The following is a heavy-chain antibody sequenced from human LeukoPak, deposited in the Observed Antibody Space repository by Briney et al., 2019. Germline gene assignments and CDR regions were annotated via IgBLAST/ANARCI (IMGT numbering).Heavy chain of an antibody. V-gene: IGHV1-2*06. Sequence: ASVKVSCKASGYTFTGYYIHWVRQAPGQGLERMGQINPNNGDADYAQKFQGRVAMTWDTFINTAYMELSRLRSDDTAVYYCARGGLDVWGQGTTVTVSS. CDR2: INPNNGDA. CDR3: ARGGLDV. CDR1: GYTFTGYY. J-gene: IGHJ6*02.